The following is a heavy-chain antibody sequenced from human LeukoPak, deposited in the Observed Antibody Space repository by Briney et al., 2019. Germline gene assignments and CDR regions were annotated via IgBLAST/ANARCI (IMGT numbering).Heavy chain of an antibody. D-gene: IGHD3-3*01. J-gene: IGHJ4*02. CDR2: ISYDGSNK. Sequence: GGSLRLSCAASGFTFSSYGMHWVRQAPGKGLEWVAVISYDGSNKYYADSVKGRFTISRDNSKNTLSLQMNSLRTEDTAVYYCARDQYDTWSRRGNFDSWGQGTLVIVSS. CDR1: GFTFSSYG. V-gene: IGHV3-30*03. CDR3: ARDQYDTWSRRGNFDS.